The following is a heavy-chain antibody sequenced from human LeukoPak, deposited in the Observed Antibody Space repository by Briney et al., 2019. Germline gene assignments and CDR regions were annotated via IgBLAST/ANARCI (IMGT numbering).Heavy chain of an antibody. CDR3: ARGYSGYFYY. Sequence: PGGSLRLSCAAPGFTFSSYWMQWVRQAPGKGLVWVSRIDGDGSSTNYADSVKGRFTISRDNAKNTLYLQMSSLRAEDTAVYYCARGYSGYFYYWGQGTLVTVSS. V-gene: IGHV3-74*01. D-gene: IGHD5-12*01. CDR1: GFTFSSYW. J-gene: IGHJ4*02. CDR2: IDGDGSST.